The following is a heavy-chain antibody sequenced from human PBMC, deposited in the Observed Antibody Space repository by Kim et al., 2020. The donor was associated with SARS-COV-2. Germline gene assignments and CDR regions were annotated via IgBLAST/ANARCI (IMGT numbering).Heavy chain of an antibody. J-gene: IGHJ4*02. CDR2: ISPTGRDT. Sequence: GGSLRLSCAASGFTFSNYAMSWVRQAPGKGLEWVSAISPTGRDTYYADSVRGRFTISRDNSKNMLYLQMNSLSAEDTAVYYCAKAIHYSGEAPYWGQGTLVTVSS. CDR3: AKAIHYSGEAPY. CDR1: GFTFSNYA. D-gene: IGHD5-12*01. V-gene: IGHV3-23*01.